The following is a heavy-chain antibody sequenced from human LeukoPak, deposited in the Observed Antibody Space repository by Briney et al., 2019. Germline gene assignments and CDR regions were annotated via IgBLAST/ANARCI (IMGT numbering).Heavy chain of an antibody. V-gene: IGHV4-34*09. J-gene: IGHJ6*02. D-gene: IGHD3-22*01. CDR1: GGSFSGYY. CDR2: INHTGST. CDR3: ARDKSRGYDSSGYYYFPHYYYGMDV. Sequence: SETLSLTCAVYGGSFSGYYWSWIRQPPGKGLEWIGEINHTGSTNYNPSLKSRVTISVDTSKNQFSLKLSSVTAADTAVYYCARDKSRGYDSSGYYYFPHYYYGMDVWGQGTTVTVSS.